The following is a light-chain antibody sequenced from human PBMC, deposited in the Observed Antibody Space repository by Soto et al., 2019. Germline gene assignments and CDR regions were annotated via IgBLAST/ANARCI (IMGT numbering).Light chain of an antibody. CDR1: MSDVGSFNL. V-gene: IGLV2-23*01. CDR3: CSYAGATTYV. J-gene: IGLJ1*01. CDR2: EGT. Sequence: QSVLTQPASVSGSPGQSITISCTGTMSDVGSFNLVSWYQQHPGKAPKLMIYEGTKRPSGISNRFSGSKSGNTASLTISGLQADDEADYYCCSYAGATTYVFGTGTKVTVL.